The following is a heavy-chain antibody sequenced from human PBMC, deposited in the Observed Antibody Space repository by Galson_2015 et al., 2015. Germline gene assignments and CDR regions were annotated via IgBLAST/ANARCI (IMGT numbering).Heavy chain of an antibody. CDR2: IIPIFGTA. D-gene: IGHD7-27*01. V-gene: IGHV1-69*13. CDR3: ARAAGTGDRVYDAFDI. Sequence: SVKVSCKASGGTFSSYAISWVRQAPGQGLEWMGGIIPIFGTANYAQKFQGRVTITADESTSTAYMELSSLRSEDTAVYYCARAAGTGDRVYDAFDIWGQGTMVTVSS. J-gene: IGHJ3*02. CDR1: GGTFSSYA.